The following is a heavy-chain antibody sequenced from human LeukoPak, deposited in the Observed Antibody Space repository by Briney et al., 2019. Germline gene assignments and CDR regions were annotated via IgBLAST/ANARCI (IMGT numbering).Heavy chain of an antibody. V-gene: IGHV1-69*01. Sequence: SVKVSCKASGGTFSSYAISWVRQAPGQGLEWMGGIIPIFGTANYAQKFQGRVTITADESTSTAYMELSSLRSEDTAVYYCARAPNWDIVVVPAAVPGFDPWGQGTLVTVSS. CDR1: GGTFSSYA. D-gene: IGHD2-2*01. CDR2: IIPIFGTA. CDR3: ARAPNWDIVVVPAAVPGFDP. J-gene: IGHJ5*02.